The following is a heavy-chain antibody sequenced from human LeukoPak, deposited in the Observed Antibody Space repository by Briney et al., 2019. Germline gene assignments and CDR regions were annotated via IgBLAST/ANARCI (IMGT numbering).Heavy chain of an antibody. V-gene: IGHV4-59*08. Sequence: SETLSLTCAVYGGSFSGYYWTWIRQPPGKGLGVEWIGYIYYSGGTNYNPSLKSRVTISIDTSKNQVSLKLSSVTAADTAVYYCARLWDSSSSLDYWGQGTLVTVSS. J-gene: IGHJ4*02. CDR3: ARLWDSSSSLDY. CDR1: GGSFSGYY. D-gene: IGHD6-6*01. CDR2: IYYSGGT.